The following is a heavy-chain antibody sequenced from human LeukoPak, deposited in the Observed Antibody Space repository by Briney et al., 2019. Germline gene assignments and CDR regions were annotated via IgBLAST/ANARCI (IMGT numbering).Heavy chain of an antibody. D-gene: IGHD2-2*03. Sequence: GGSLRLSCAVSGLAFRSYWMSWVRQAPGKGLEWVANINQDGSEKYFVDSVKGRFTISRDNAKNSLYLQMNSLRAEDTALYYCARFKWMRYYYYYMDVWGKGTTVTVSS. CDR2: INQDGSEK. CDR1: GLAFRSYW. J-gene: IGHJ6*03. V-gene: IGHV3-7*03. CDR3: ARFKWMRYYYYYMDV.